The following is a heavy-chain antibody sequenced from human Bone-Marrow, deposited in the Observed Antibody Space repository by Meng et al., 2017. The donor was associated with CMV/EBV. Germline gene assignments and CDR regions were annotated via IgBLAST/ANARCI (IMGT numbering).Heavy chain of an antibody. D-gene: IGHD1-26*01. CDR2: IYYSGST. J-gene: IGHJ5*02. Sequence: SETLSLTCTVSGGSISSYYWSWIRQPPGKGLEWIGYIYYSGSTYYNPSLKSRVTISVDTSKNQFSLKLSSVTAADTAVYYCAVGVGATFLGPWGQGTLVTVSS. CDR1: GGSISSYY. CDR3: AVGVGATFLGP. V-gene: IGHV4-59*04.